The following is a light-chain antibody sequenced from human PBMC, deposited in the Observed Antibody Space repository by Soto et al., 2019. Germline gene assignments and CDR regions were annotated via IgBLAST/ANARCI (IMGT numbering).Light chain of an antibody. CDR3: SSYTSSSIPYV. J-gene: IGLJ1*01. CDR2: DVS. Sequence: QSALTQPASVSGSPGQSITISCTGTNSDVGGYNFVSWYQQHPGKAPKLTIYDVSNRPSGVSNRFSGSKSGNTASLNISGLQAEDEADYYCSSYTSSSIPYVFGIGTKVTVL. V-gene: IGLV2-14*01. CDR1: NSDVGGYNF.